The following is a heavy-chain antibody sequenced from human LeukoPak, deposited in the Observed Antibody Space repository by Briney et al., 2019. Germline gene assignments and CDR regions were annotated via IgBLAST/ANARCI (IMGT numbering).Heavy chain of an antibody. CDR1: GGSISTSSYY. Sequence: SETLSLTCNVSGGSISTSSYYWGWIRQSPVKGLEWIGNLDFSGRTNYNPSLKSRVTLSIDTSQTQFSLRLTSVTAADTAIYYCVTSVTVTFTPPAYWGRGALVTVSS. D-gene: IGHD3-16*02. V-gene: IGHV4-39*07. CDR3: VTSVTVTFTPPAY. CDR2: LDFSGRT. J-gene: IGHJ4*02.